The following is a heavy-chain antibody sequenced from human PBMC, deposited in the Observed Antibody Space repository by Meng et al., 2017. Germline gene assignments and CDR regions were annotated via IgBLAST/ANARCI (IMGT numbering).Heavy chain of an antibody. J-gene: IGHJ4*02. D-gene: IGHD5-18*01. V-gene: IGHV3-13*01. Sequence: VQRVESGGGVVQPGGSPRLSCAPSGIPFSTHDMHWVRQATGKGLEWVSAIGIASDTYYPGSVKGRFTISREDAKNSLYLQMNNLRAGDTAVYYCVRGSSYNYVFDYWGQGTLVTVSS. CDR1: GIPFSTHD. CDR2: IGIASDT. CDR3: VRGSSYNYVFDY.